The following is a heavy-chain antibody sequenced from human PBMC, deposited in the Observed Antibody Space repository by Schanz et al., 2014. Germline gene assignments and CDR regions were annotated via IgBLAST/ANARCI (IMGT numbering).Heavy chain of an antibody. CDR1: GFTVNTNY. CDR2: MYINSGST. Sequence: VQLVESGGGLAKPGGSLRLSCAVSGFTVNTNYMSWVRQAPGKGLEWISSMYINSGSTQYADSVKGRFIISRDSSKNTLFLQMNSLRAEDTAVYFCARDGGRDGYNLAFDVWGQGTLVTVSS. D-gene: IGHD5-12*01. CDR3: ARDGGRDGYNLAFDV. V-gene: IGHV3-53*01. J-gene: IGHJ3*01.